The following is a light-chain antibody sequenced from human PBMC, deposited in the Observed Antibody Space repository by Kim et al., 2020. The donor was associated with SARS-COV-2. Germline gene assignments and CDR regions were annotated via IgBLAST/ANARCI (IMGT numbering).Light chain of an antibody. J-gene: IGLJ2*01. CDR3: QVWDTGSDHPI. CDR2: YDT. Sequence: AQGKTARITCGENSIGLQSVHWYQQKPGQTPVLVIYYDTARPSGIPERFSGSNSGNTATLTISRVEAGDEADYYCQVWDTGSDHPIFGGGTQLTVL. CDR1: SIGLQS. V-gene: IGLV3-21*04.